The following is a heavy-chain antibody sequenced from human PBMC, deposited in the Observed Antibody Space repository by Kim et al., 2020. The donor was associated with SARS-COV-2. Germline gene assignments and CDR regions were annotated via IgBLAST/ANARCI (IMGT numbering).Heavy chain of an antibody. V-gene: IGHV3-15*01. Sequence: GGSLRLSCAASGFTFSNAWMSWVRQAPGNGLEWVGRIKSKTDGGTTDYAAPVKGRFTISRDDSKNTLYLQMNSLKTEDTAVYYCTTDHDSSGYLIPDYWGQGTLVTVSS. CDR2: IKSKTDGGTT. J-gene: IGHJ4*02. D-gene: IGHD3-22*01. CDR3: TTDHDSSGYLIPDY. CDR1: GFTFSNAW.